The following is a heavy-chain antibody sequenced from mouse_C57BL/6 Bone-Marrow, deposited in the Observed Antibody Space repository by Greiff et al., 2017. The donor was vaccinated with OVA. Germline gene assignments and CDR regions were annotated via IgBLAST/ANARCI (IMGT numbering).Heavy chain of an antibody. Sequence: VQLQQSGAELVKPGASVKISCKASGYAFSSYWMNWVKQRPGKGLEWIGQIYPGDGDTNYNGKFKGKATLTADKYSSTAYMQLSSLTSEDSAVYFCARARGLPDVDYWGQGTTLTVSS. V-gene: IGHV1-80*01. CDR3: ARARGLPDVDY. D-gene: IGHD3-3*01. J-gene: IGHJ2*01. CDR2: IYPGDGDT. CDR1: GYAFSSYW.